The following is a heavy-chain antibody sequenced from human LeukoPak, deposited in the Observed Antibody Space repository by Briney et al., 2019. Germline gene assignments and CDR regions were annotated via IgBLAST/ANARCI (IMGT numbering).Heavy chain of an antibody. CDR1: GGTFSSYA. Sequence: SVKVSCKASGGTFSSYAISWVRQAPGQGLEWMGGIIPIFGTANYAQKFQGRVTITADESTSTAYMELSSLRSEDTAVYYCASRIAARPFDAFDIWGQGTMVTVSS. J-gene: IGHJ3*02. D-gene: IGHD6-6*01. V-gene: IGHV1-69*13. CDR3: ASRIAARPFDAFDI. CDR2: IIPIFGTA.